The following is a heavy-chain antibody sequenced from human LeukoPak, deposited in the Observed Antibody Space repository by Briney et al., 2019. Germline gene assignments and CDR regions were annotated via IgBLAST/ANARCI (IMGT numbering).Heavy chain of an antibody. D-gene: IGHD6-13*01. CDR3: AKNQGIAAAGTVYY. Sequence: GGSLRLSCAASGFTFSGFWMHWVRQAPGKGLEWVSRINSDESSSSYADTVKGRFTISRDNSKNTLYLQMNSLRAEDTAVYYCAKNQGIAAAGTVYYWGQGTLVTVSS. V-gene: IGHV3-74*03. CDR1: GFTFSGFW. CDR2: INSDESSS. J-gene: IGHJ4*02.